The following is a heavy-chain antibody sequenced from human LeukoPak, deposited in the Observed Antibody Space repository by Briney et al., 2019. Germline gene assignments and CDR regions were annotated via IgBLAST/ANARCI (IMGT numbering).Heavy chain of an antibody. CDR2: IYYSGRA. CDR1: GGSISSSSYF. D-gene: IGHD2-2*01. Sequence: PSETLSLTCTVSGGSISSSSYFWAWIRQPPGKGLEWIGSIYYSGRAYYNPSLKGRVAISLGTSSKQFSLKLSSVTAAYTAIYYCARHVNIVIVAAALGFDYWGQGTLVAVSS. CDR3: ARHVNIVIVAAALGFDY. V-gene: IGHV4-39*01. J-gene: IGHJ4*02.